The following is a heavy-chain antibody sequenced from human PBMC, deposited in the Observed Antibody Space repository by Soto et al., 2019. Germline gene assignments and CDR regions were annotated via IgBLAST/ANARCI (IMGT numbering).Heavy chain of an antibody. CDR3: ASKVPSGYDFLFDY. J-gene: IGHJ4*02. Sequence: QVQLVQSGAEVKKPGSSVKVSCKASGGTFSSYAISWVRQAPGQGLEWMGGIIPIFGTANYAQKFQGRVTITADESTSTAYLELSSLTSEDTAVYYCASKVPSGYDFLFDYWGQGTLVTVSS. V-gene: IGHV1-69*01. D-gene: IGHD5-12*01. CDR1: GGTFSSYA. CDR2: IIPIFGTA.